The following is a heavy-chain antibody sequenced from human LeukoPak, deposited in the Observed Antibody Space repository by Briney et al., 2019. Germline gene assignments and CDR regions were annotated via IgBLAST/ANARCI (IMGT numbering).Heavy chain of an antibody. Sequence: ASVKVSCKASGGTFSSYDINWVRQATGQGLEWMGWRNPNSGNTGYAQKFQGRVTITRNTSISTAYMELSSLRSEDTAVYYCARVLFPSGELPGGVDYWGQGTLVTVSS. D-gene: IGHD1-26*01. V-gene: IGHV1-8*03. CDR3: ARVLFPSGELPGGVDY. CDR2: RNPNSGNT. J-gene: IGHJ4*02. CDR1: GGTFSSYD.